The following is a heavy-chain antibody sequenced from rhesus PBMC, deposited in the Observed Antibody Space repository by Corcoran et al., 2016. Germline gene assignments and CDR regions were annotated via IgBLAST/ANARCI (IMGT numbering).Heavy chain of an antibody. J-gene: IGHJ4*01. Sequence: QLQLQESGPGLVKPSETLSLTCAVSGYSISGYYWSWIRQAPGKGLEWIGYITYRGSTSSNPSLRSRVTISRATSKNQFSLKLSSVTAADAAVYYCARARGGDSGYRFFDYWGQGVLVTVSS. V-gene: IGHV4-122*02. CDR1: GYSISGYY. D-gene: IGHD5-24*01. CDR3: ARARGGDSGYRFFDY. CDR2: ITYRGST.